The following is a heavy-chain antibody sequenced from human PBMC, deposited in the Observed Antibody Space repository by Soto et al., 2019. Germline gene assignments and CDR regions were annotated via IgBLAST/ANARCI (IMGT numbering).Heavy chain of an antibody. CDR3: ARRYGDYEGDDY. J-gene: IGHJ4*02. V-gene: IGHV3-48*02. D-gene: IGHD4-17*01. Sequence: GGSLRLSCAASEFTFSSHHMNWVGQAPGKGLELVSYISKSGSTIYYADSAKGRFTISRDNAKNSLYLQMNSLRDEDTAVYYCARRYGDYEGDDYWGQGTLVTVSS. CDR1: EFTFSSHH. CDR2: ISKSGSTI.